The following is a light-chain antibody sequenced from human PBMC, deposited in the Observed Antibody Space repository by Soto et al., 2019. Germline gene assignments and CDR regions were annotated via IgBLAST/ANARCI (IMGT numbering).Light chain of an antibody. CDR1: QSISSK. CDR2: DTS. CDR3: QQYGSSPST. J-gene: IGKJ3*01. V-gene: IGKV3-15*01. Sequence: EIIMTQSPATLSVSPGERSTLSCRASQSISSKLAWYQHRPGQAPRLLIYDTSTRAAGIPARFTGSGSGTDFTLTISRLEPEDFAVYYCQQYGSSPSTFGPGTKVDI.